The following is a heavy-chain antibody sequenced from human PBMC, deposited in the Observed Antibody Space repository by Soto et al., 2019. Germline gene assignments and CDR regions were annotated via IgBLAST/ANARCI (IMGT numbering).Heavy chain of an antibody. CDR2: IYPGDSDT. J-gene: IGHJ6*02. D-gene: IGHD5-12*01. CDR1: GYSFTSYW. Sequence: PGESLKISCKGSGYSFTSYWIGWVRQMPGKGLEWMGIIYPGDSDTRYSPSFQGQVTISADKSISTAYLQWSSLKASDTAMYYCARYDGGYVSYYYYYGMDVWGQGTTVTVSS. V-gene: IGHV5-51*03. CDR3: ARYDGGYVSYYYYYGMDV.